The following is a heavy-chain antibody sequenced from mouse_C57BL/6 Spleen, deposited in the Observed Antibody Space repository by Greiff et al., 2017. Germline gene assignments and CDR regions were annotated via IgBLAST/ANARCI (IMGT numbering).Heavy chain of an antibody. V-gene: IGHV1-7*01. D-gene: IGHD1-1*01. Sequence: QVQLQQSGAELAKPGASVKLSCKASGYTFTSYWMHWVKQRPGRGLEWIGYINPSSGYTKYNQKFKDKATLTADKSSSTAYMQLSSLTYEDSAVYYCARSITTVVAGRLYYFDYWGQGTTLTVSS. CDR2: INPSSGYT. CDR1: GYTFTSYW. J-gene: IGHJ2*01. CDR3: ARSITTVVAGRLYYFDY.